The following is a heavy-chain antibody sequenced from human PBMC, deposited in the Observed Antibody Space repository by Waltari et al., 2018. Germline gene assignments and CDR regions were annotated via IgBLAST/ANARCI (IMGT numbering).Heavy chain of an antibody. CDR1: GGTFSSYA. D-gene: IGHD6-19*01. CDR2: IIPIFGTA. CDR3: ARAEAVAGPFDY. V-gene: IGHV1-69*08. Sequence: QVQLVQSGAAVKKPGSSVKASCKASGGTFSSYAISWVGQAPGQGLEWMGRIIPIFGTANYAQKFQGRVTITADKSTSTAYMELSSLRSEDTAVYYCARAEAVAGPFDYWGQGTLVTVSS. J-gene: IGHJ4*02.